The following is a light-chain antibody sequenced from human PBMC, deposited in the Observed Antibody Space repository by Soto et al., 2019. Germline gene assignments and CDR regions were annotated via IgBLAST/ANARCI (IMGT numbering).Light chain of an antibody. J-gene: IGKJ1*01. V-gene: IGKV3-20*01. CDR3: QQYGSSRWT. CDR2: AAS. CDR1: QSISSTY. Sequence: EIVLTQSPDTLSLFPGERATLSCRASQSISSTYLAWYQQKPGHAPRPLISAASNRATGTPDRFSGSGSGTDFTLTISRLEHEDFAVYYCQQYGSSRWTFGHGTKVEVK.